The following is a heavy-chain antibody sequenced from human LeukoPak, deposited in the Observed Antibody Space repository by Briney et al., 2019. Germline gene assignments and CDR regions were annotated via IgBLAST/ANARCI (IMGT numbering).Heavy chain of an antibody. J-gene: IGHJ4*02. D-gene: IGHD5-12*01. CDR1: GGTFSSYA. CDR3: ARAGREMATIPSIGY. V-gene: IGHV1-69*04. CDR2: IIPILGIA. Sequence: ASVKVSCKASGGTFSSYAISWVRQAPGQGLEWMGRIIPILGIANYAQKFQGRVTITADKSTSTAYMELSSLRSEDTAVYYCARAGREMATIPSIGYWGQGTLVTVSS.